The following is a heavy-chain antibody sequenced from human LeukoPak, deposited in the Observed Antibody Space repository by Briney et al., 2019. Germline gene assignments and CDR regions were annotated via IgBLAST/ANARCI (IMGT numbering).Heavy chain of an antibody. D-gene: IGHD1-1*01. Sequence: GGSLRLSCAASGFIFSNYSMNWVRQAPGKGLEWVSSISSSSRYIYYAGSVKGRFTISRDTAKNSLYLQMNSLRAEDTAVYYCARVVSVAWSERRPGYYYMDVWGRGTTVTVSS. V-gene: IGHV3-21*01. CDR3: ARVVSVAWSERRPGYYYMDV. CDR1: GFIFSNYS. J-gene: IGHJ6*03. CDR2: ISSSSRYI.